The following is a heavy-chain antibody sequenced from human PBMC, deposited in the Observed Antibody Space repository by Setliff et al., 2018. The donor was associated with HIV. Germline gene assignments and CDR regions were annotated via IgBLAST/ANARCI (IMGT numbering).Heavy chain of an antibody. CDR1: GGTFSSYG. Sequence: SVKVSCKSSGGTFSSYGINWVRQAPGQGLEWMGGIIPIFGKTSYAEKFQGRLTITADESTSTAYMELSSLRSEDTAIYYCARSPLYGSSDYHIESWGQGTPVTVSS. CDR3: ARSPLYGSSDYHIES. J-gene: IGHJ4*02. V-gene: IGHV1-69*13. CDR2: IIPIFGKT. D-gene: IGHD6-19*01.